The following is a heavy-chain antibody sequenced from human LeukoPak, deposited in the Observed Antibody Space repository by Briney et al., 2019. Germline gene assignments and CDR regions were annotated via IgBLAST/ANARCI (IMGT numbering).Heavy chain of an antibody. CDR1: GFTFSSYG. V-gene: IGHV3-30*02. CDR2: IRYDGSNK. Sequence: GGSLRLSCAASGFTFSSYGMHWVRQAPGKGLEWVAFIRYDGSNKYYADSVKGRFTISRDNSKNTLYLQMNSLRAEDTAVYYCAKDRTRFLTGYSNTNYWGQGTLVTVSS. J-gene: IGHJ4*02. D-gene: IGHD3-9*01. CDR3: AKDRTRFLTGYSNTNY.